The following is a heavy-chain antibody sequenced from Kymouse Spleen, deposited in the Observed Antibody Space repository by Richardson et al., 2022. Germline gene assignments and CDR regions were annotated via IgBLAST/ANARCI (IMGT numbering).Heavy chain of an antibody. CDR3: RGCTNGVCSP. V-gene: IGHV3-7*01. Sequence: EVQLVESGGGLVQPGGSLRLSCAASGFTFSSYWMSWVRQAPGKGLEWVANIKQDGSEKYYVDSVKGRFTISRDNAKNSLYLQMNSLRAEDTAVYYCRGCTNGVCSPGAREPWSPSPQ. CDR1: GFTFSSYW. J-gene: IGHJ5*02. CDR2: IKQDGSEK. D-gene: IGHD2-8*01.